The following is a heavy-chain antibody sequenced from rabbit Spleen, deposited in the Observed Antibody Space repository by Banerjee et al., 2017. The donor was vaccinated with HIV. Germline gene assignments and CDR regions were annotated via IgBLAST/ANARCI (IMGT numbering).Heavy chain of an antibody. CDR2: MDVTSGNT. D-gene: IGHD1-1*01. Sequence: QSLEESGGDLVKPGASLTLTCTASGFSFSSTYWICWVRQAPGRGLEWIACMDVTSGNTYYANWAKGRFPISKTSSTTVTLQMTSLTAADPATYFCARNYVNAFDPWGPGTLVTVS. J-gene: IGHJ2*01. V-gene: IGHV1S40*01. CDR1: GFSFSSTYW. CDR3: ARNYVNAFDP.